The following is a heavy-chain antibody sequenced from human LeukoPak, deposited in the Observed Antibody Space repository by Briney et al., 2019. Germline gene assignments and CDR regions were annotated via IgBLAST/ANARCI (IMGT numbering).Heavy chain of an antibody. D-gene: IGHD6-19*01. Sequence: SQTLSLTCAISGDSVSSNSAAWNWIRQSPSRGLEWLGRTYYRSKWYNDYAVSVKSRITINPDTSKNQFSLQLNSVTPEDTAVYYCARAAVAGMVDFYYYYGMDVWGQGTTVTVSS. J-gene: IGHJ6*01. CDR3: ARAAVAGMVDFYYYYGMDV. CDR2: TYYRSKWYN. V-gene: IGHV6-1*01. CDR1: GDSVSSNSAA.